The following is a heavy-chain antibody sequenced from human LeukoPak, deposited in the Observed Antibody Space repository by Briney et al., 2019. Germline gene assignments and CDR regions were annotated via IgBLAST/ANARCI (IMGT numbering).Heavy chain of an antibody. J-gene: IGHJ4*02. Sequence: SETLSLTCTVSGASISTYYWSWIRQPPGKGLEWIGEINHSGSTNYNPSLKSRVTISVDTSKNQFSLKLSSVTAADTAVYYCASRGYSYGIDYWGQGTLVTVSS. CDR2: INHSGST. V-gene: IGHV4-34*01. CDR1: GASISTYY. D-gene: IGHD5-18*01. CDR3: ASRGYSYGIDY.